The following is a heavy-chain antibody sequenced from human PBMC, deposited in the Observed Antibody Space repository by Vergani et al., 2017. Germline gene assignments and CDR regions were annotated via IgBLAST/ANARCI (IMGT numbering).Heavy chain of an antibody. CDR1: GYPFTSYY. V-gene: IGHV1-2*02. CDR3: ARTNCYDCGMDV. Sequence: QVQLVQSGAEVKKPGASVKVSCKASGYPFTSYYMHWVRQAPGQGLEWMGWINPNSGGTNYAQKFQCRVTMTRETAISTAYMELSRLRSDDTALDYCARTNCYDCGMDVWGQGTTVTVSS. CDR2: INPNSGGT. J-gene: IGHJ6*02.